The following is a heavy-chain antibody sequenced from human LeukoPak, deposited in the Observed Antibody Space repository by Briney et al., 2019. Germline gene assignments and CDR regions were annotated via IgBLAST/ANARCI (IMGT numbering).Heavy chain of an antibody. CDR3: ARGYGDYYFDY. J-gene: IGHJ4*02. Sequence: GGSLRLSCAASGFTLSSYSMNWVRQAPGKGLEWVSSISSSSSYIYYADSVKGRFTISRDNAKNSLYLQMNSLRAEDTAVYYCARGYGDYYFDYWGQGTLVTVSS. D-gene: IGHD5-18*01. CDR1: GFTLSSYS. CDR2: ISSSSSYI. V-gene: IGHV3-21*01.